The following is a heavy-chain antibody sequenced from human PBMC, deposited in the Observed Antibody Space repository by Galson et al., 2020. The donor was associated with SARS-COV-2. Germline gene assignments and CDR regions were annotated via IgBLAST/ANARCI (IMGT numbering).Heavy chain of an antibody. CDR1: GYSINNDYY. CDR3: ARPLWLGTDAFDV. CDR2: IHHSGST. D-gene: IGHD3-10*01. J-gene: IGHJ3*01. Sequence: SETLSITCAVSGYSINNDYYWGWIRQPPGKGLEWIGSIHHSGSTYYNPSLKSRVTISLDTSKNQFSLKLSSVTAADTAVYYCARPLWLGTDAFDVWGQGTMVTVSS. V-gene: IGHV4-38-2*01.